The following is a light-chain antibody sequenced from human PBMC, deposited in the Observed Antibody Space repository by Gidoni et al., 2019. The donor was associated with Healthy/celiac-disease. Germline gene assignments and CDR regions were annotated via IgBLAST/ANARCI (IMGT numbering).Light chain of an antibody. CDR3: KQARQTPDA. CDR1: QSLLHSNGYNY. CDR2: LGS. V-gene: IGKV2-28*01. J-gene: IGKJ2*01. Sequence: DIVMSHSPLSLPVTPGEPAAISCRSSQSLLHSNGYNYLDWYLQKPGQSSQLLIYLGSNRASGVPDRFSGSGSGTDFTLKISRVEAEDVGVYYCKQARQTPDAFGQGTKLEIK.